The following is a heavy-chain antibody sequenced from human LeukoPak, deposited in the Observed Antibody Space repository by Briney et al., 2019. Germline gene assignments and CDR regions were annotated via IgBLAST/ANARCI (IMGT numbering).Heavy chain of an antibody. CDR3: ARSPRYSRLNRG. CDR2: ISSSSSYI. V-gene: IGHV3-21*01. J-gene: IGHJ4*02. Sequence: GGSLRLSCATSGFTFSTYSMNWVRQAQGKGLEWVSSISSSSSYIYYADSVKGRFTISRDNAKNSLYLQMNSLRAEDTALYYCARSPRYSRLNRGWGQGTLVTVSS. CDR1: GFTFSTYS. D-gene: IGHD6-13*01.